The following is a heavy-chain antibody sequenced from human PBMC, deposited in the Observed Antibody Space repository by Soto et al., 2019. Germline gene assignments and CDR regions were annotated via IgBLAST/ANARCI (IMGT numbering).Heavy chain of an antibody. J-gene: IGHJ6*02. Sequence: QVQLVQSVTELKKPGASVSLSCKASGFTFTDYYFNWVRQSPGEGLQWMGIINPSNGFTSFAQKFQDRVTMTTDTSTNTVYMEVRSRRFEDTAVYFCARDRPDTYCGGDCPLGYYYHGMDVWGQGTAVTVSS. V-gene: IGHV1-46*01. CDR1: GFTFTDYY. CDR3: ARDRPDTYCGGDCPLGYYYHGMDV. CDR2: INPSNGFT. D-gene: IGHD2-21*02.